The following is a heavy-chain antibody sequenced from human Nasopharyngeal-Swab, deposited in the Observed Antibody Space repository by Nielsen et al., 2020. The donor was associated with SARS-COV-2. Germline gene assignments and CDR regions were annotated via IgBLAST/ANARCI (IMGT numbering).Heavy chain of an antibody. CDR2: IYSGGST. Sequence: GESLKISCAASGFNVSSNYMSWVRQAPGKGLEWVSIIYSGGSTYYADSVKGRSTISRDNSKNTLYLQMNSLRADDTAVYYCARQRPGGMDVWGQGTLVTVSS. V-gene: IGHV3-53*01. CDR1: GFNVSSNY. D-gene: IGHD1-14*01. J-gene: IGHJ4*02. CDR3: ARQRPGGMDV.